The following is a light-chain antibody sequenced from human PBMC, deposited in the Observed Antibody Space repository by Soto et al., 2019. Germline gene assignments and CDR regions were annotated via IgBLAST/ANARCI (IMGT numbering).Light chain of an antibody. CDR3: QQYNTWPVT. J-gene: IGKJ3*01. CDR2: SAS. CDR1: QTVNID. Sequence: EIVLTQSPATLSVSPGESSTLSCRASQTVNIDLVWYQQKPGQAPKVLMFSASARETGIPARFSGGGSETEFTLTISSLQPEDSAVYYCQQYNTWPVTFGPGTKVDIK. V-gene: IGKV3D-15*01.